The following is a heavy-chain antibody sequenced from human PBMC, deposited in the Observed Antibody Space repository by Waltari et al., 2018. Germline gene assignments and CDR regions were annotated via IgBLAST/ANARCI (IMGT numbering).Heavy chain of an antibody. D-gene: IGHD6-13*01. J-gene: IGHJ4*02. CDR3: ARGYSSSWYIQFDY. CDR2: IYYSGST. V-gene: IGHV4-31*03. CDR1: GGSISSGGYY. Sequence: QVQLQESGPGLVKPSQTLSLTCTVSGGSISSGGYYWRWIRQHPGKGLEWIGYIYYSGSTYYNPSLKSRVTISVDTSKNQFSLKLSSVTAADTAVYYCARGYSSSWYIQFDYWGQGTLVTVSS.